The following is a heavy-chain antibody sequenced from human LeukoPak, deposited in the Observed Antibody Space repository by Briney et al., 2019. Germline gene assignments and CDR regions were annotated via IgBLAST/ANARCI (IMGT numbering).Heavy chain of an antibody. D-gene: IGHD3-10*01. J-gene: IGHJ4*02. V-gene: IGHV3-53*01. CDR3: ARDDSGSIDY. Sequence: GGSLRLSCAASGFTVSSNSMNWVRQAPGKGLEWVSVSYGGDNTFYADSVKGRFTISRDTSRSTLYLQMNDLRAEDTAVYYCARDDSGSIDYWGQGTLVTVSS. CDR2: SYGGDNT. CDR1: GFTVSSNS.